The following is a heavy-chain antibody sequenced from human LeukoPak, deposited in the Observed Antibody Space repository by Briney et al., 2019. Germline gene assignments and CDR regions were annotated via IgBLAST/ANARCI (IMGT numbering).Heavy chain of an antibody. Sequence: SETLSLTCTVSGGSISTYYWTWIRQPPGKGLEWIGYIYYSGSTNYNPSLKSRVTMSVDTSKNQFSLKLSSVTAADTAVYYCARTLRESYYYYGTDVWGQGTTVTVSS. V-gene: IGHV4-59*01. CDR3: ARTLRESYYYYGTDV. CDR1: GGSISTYY. CDR2: IYYSGST. J-gene: IGHJ6*02. D-gene: IGHD1-26*01.